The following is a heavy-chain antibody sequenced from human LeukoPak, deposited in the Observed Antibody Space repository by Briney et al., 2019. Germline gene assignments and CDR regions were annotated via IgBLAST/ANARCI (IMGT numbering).Heavy chain of an antibody. V-gene: IGHV3-72*01. D-gene: IGHD3-10*01. CDR2: IRDKANSYTT. Sequence: GGSLRLSCVASGFTFSDHYMDWVRQAPGKVLEWVGRIRDKANSYTTEYAASVKGRYTISRDDSKSSLYLQMNSLKTEDTAVFYCAREGLLLWSPNWFDPWGQGTLVTVSS. J-gene: IGHJ5*02. CDR1: GFTFSDHY. CDR3: AREGLLLWSPNWFDP.